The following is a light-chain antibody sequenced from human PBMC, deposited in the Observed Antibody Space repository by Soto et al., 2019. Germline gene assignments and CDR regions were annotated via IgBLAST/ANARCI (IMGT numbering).Light chain of an antibody. J-gene: IGKJ5*01. Sequence: EIVLTQSPCTLSLSPGERATLSCRASQSFSSSYFAWYQQKPGQAPRLLIYGASSRATGIPDRFSGSGSGTDFTLTISRLEPEDFAVYYCQQYGSSPPITFGQGTRLEIK. CDR3: QQYGSSPPIT. V-gene: IGKV3-20*01. CDR1: QSFSSSY. CDR2: GAS.